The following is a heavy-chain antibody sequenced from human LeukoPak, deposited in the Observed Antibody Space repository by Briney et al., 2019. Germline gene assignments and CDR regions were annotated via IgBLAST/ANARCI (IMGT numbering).Heavy chain of an antibody. J-gene: IGHJ4*02. CDR1: GFTVSSNY. Sequence: PGGSLRLSCAASGFTVSSNYMSWVRQAPGKGLEWVSVIYSGGSTYYADSVKGRFTISRDNSKDTLYLQMNSLRAEDTAVYYCARDEQQLSFDYWGQGTLVTVSS. V-gene: IGHV3-66*01. CDR3: ARDEQQLSFDY. D-gene: IGHD6-13*01. CDR2: IYSGGST.